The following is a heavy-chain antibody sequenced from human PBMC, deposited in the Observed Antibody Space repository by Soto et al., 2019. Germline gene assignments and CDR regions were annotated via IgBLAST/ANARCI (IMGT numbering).Heavy chain of an antibody. V-gene: IGHV4-31*03. D-gene: IGHD2-21*02. CDR3: ARRNVVVTASAFDI. Sequence: PSETLSLTCTVSGGSISSGGYYWSWIRQHPGKGLEWIGYIYYSGSTYYNPSLKSRVTISVDTSKNQFPLKLSSVTAADTAVYYCARRNVVVTASAFDIWGQGTMVTVSS. CDR1: GGSISSGGYY. CDR2: IYYSGST. J-gene: IGHJ3*02.